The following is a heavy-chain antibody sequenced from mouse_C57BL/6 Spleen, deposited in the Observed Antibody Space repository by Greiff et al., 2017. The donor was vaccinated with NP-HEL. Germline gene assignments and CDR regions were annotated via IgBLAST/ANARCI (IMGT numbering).Heavy chain of an antibody. V-gene: IGHV5-9*01. CDR2: ISGGGGNT. CDR1: GFTFSSYT. D-gene: IGHD2-5*01. Sequence: EVHLVESGGGLVKPGGSLKLSCAASGFTFSSYTMSWVRQTPEKRLEWVATISGGGGNTYYPDSVKGRFTISRDNAKNTLYLQMSSLRSEDTALYYCARPGYSKGGFDYWGQGTTLTVSS. J-gene: IGHJ2*01. CDR3: ARPGYSKGGFDY.